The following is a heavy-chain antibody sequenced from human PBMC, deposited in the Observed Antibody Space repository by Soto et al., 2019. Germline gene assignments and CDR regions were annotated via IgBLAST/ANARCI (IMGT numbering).Heavy chain of an antibody. J-gene: IGHJ3*02. D-gene: IGHD3-9*01. CDR1: GFTFSSYG. CDR2: ISYDGSNK. V-gene: IGHV3-30*18. CDR3: AKDRRYFDWLSSDAFDI. Sequence: GGSLRLSCAASGFTFSSYGMHWVRQAPGKGLEWVAVISYDGSNKYYADSVKGRFTISRDNSKNTLYLQMNSLRAEDTAVYYCAKDRRYFDWLSSDAFDIWGQGTMVTVSS.